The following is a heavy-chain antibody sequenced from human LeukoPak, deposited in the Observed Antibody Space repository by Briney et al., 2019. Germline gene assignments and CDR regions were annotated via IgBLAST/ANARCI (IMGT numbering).Heavy chain of an antibody. D-gene: IGHD4-17*01. CDR2: FIPIFGTA. Sequence: SVKVSCKASGGTSSNYAISWVRQAPAQGLEWMGVFIPIFGTANYAQKFQGRVTITADESTSTAYMELSSLRSEDTAVYYCARATVTTYNWFDPWGQGTLVTVSS. J-gene: IGHJ5*02. V-gene: IGHV1-69*13. CDR1: GGTSSNYA. CDR3: ARATVTTYNWFDP.